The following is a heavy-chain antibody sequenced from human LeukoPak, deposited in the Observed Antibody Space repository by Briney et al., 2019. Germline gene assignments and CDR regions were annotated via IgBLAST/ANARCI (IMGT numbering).Heavy chain of an antibody. CDR1: GFTFSNYA. Sequence: GGSLGLSCAASGFTFSNYAMSWVRQAPGKGLEWVSAISGSGDNTYYADSVKGRFTVSRDNSKNTLYLQMNSLRDEDTAVYYCARRQADYYNSSGYYYGYWGQGTLVTVSS. V-gene: IGHV3-23*01. CDR2: ISGSGDNT. CDR3: ARRQADYYNSSGYYYGY. J-gene: IGHJ4*02. D-gene: IGHD3-22*01.